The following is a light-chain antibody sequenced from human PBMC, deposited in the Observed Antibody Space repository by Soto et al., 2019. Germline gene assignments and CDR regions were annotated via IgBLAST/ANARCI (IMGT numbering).Light chain of an antibody. CDR3: QQYNSWPIT. V-gene: IGKV3-15*01. CDR1: QSVSDN. CDR2: RAS. J-gene: IGKJ5*01. Sequence: EVLRPQSPDTLYVSPGERVTLSCPASQSVSDNLAWYQQKPGQGPRLLVYRASTRTLGIPARFSGSESGTEFTLTISSLQSEDFAVYYCQQYNSWPITFGQGTRLEIK.